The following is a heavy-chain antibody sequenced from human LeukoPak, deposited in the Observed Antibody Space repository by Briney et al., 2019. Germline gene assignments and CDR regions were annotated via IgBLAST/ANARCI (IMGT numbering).Heavy chain of an antibody. V-gene: IGHV4-4*02. CDR2: IYHSGTT. CDR1: GGSISSSNW. CDR3: AKGPRGVATTTRFDP. J-gene: IGHJ5*02. Sequence: SETLSLTCAVSGGSISSSNWWSWVRQSPGTGLEWIGEIYHSGTTNYNPSLKSRVTISVDTSRNQFSLKLSSVTAADTAVYYCAKGPRGVATTTRFDPWGQGTLVTVSS. D-gene: IGHD5-24*01.